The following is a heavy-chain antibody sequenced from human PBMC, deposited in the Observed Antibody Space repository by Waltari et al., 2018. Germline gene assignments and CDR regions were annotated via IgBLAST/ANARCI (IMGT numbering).Heavy chain of an antibody. CDR2: SNHGGST. Sequence: QVPLHQWGAGLLKPSETLSLTCSVYGGSFTEYFWSWIRQPPGTGLEWIGHSNHGGSTEYSPPLKSRVTISVDTSTKRFYLKLISVTAADTAVYYWARAVNFRGWRDDSWGQGTLVAVSS. CDR1: GGSFTEYF. D-gene: IGHD2-15*01. V-gene: IGHV4-34*01. CDR3: ARAVNFRGWRDDS. J-gene: IGHJ4*02.